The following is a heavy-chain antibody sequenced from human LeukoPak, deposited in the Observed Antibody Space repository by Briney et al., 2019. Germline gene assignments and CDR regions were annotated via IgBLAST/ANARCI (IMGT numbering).Heavy chain of an antibody. D-gene: IGHD5-12*01. Sequence: GGSLRLSCAASGFTVSSNYMSWVRQAPGKGLEWVAFIRYDGSNKYYADSVKGRSTISRDNSKNTLYLQMNSLRAEDTAVYYCAKDKGHTVATIMGVGDYWGQGTLVTVSS. V-gene: IGHV3-30*02. CDR2: IRYDGSNK. CDR1: GFTVSSNY. CDR3: AKDKGHTVATIMGVGDY. J-gene: IGHJ4*02.